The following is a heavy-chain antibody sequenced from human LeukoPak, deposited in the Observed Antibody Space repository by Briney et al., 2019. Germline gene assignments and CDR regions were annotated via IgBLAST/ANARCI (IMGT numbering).Heavy chain of an antibody. D-gene: IGHD6-19*01. J-gene: IGHJ4*02. Sequence: GGSLRLSCAPSGFTFSTYAMSWVRQAPGKGLEWVSAISASGSRTYYAGSVKGRFTISRDNSKDTLYPQINSLRAEDTAVYYCAKEVWPGNSGWHLFDSWGQGTLVTVSS. CDR3: AKEVWPGNSGWHLFDS. V-gene: IGHV3-23*01. CDR1: GFTFSTYA. CDR2: ISASGSRT.